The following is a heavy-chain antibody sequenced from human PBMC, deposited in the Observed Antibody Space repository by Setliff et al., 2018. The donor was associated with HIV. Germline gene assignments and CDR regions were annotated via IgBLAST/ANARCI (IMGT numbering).Heavy chain of an antibody. D-gene: IGHD3-3*01. CDR1: GGSISNYY. J-gene: IGHJ5*02. V-gene: IGHV4-59*01. CDR2: IYYSGST. Sequence: LSLTCTVSGGSISNYYWSWIRQPPGKGLEWIGYIYYSGSTNCNPSLKSRVTISVDTSKNQFSLKLSSVTAADSAVYYCARGLGYNFWSGYSPIGWFDPWGQGTLVTVSS. CDR3: ARGLGYNFWSGYSPIGWFDP.